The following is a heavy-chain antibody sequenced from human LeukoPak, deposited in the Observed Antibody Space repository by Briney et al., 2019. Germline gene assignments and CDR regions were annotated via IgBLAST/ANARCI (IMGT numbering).Heavy chain of an antibody. D-gene: IGHD4-17*01. CDR3: ARVGVGTVTTWDY. Sequence: PGGSLRLSCAASGFIFSSYGMNWVRQAPGKGLEWVSYISLSGTTIYYADSVKGRFTISRDNAKNSLYLQMNSLRAEDTAVYYCARVGVGTVTTWDYWGQGTLVTVSS. CDR1: GFIFSSYG. V-gene: IGHV3-48*04. J-gene: IGHJ4*02. CDR2: ISLSGTTI.